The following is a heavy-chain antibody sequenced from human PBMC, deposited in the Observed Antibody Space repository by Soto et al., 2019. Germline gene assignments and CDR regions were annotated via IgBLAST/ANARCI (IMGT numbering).Heavy chain of an antibody. D-gene: IGHD3-22*01. CDR3: AGQTYSYDSSGYWGRDY. Sequence: SETLSLTCTVSGGSISSSSYYWGWIRQPPGKGLEWIGSIYYSGSTYYNPSLKSRVTISVDTSKNQFSLKLSSVTAADTAVYYCAGQTYSYDSSGYWGRDYWGQGTLVTVSS. CDR1: GGSISSSSYY. V-gene: IGHV4-39*01. CDR2: IYYSGST. J-gene: IGHJ4*02.